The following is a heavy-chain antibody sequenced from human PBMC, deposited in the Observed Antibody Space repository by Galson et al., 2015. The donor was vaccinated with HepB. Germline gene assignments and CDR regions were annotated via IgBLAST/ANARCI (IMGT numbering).Heavy chain of an antibody. CDR1: GFTFGGYA. D-gene: IGHD6-19*01. CDR2: IRSKAYGGTT. Sequence: SLRLSCAASGFTFGGYAMSWVRQAPGKGLDWVGFIRSKAYGGTTEYAASVKGRITISRDDSKSIAYLQMNSLGSDDTAVYYCARDLYCSGWDYWGQGTLVTVSS. CDR3: ARDLYCSGWDY. V-gene: IGHV3-49*04. J-gene: IGHJ4*02.